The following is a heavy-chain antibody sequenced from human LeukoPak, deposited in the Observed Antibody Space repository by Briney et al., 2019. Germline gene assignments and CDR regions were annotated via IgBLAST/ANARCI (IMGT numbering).Heavy chain of an antibody. CDR2: ISDSGST. V-gene: IGHV4-31*03. D-gene: IGHD5-18*01. CDR3: ARGVRGYSYGAFEF. Sequence: PSETLSLTCTVSGGSISSGGYYWSWIRQFPGKGLEWIGYISDSGSTYYNPSLKSRVTISVDTSKDQFSLRLTSVTAADAAPYHCARGVRGYSYGAFEFWGQGILVSVSS. J-gene: IGHJ4*02. CDR1: GGSISSGGYY.